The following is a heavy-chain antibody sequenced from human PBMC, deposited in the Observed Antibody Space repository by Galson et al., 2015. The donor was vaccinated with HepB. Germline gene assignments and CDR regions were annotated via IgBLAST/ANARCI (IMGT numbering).Heavy chain of an antibody. Sequence: SVKVSCKASGYTFTINGISWVRQAPGKGLEWMGWISANSGDTKYAQKLQGRVTMTRDTSTSPAYLELRSLSSDATAGYYCARDRDYRFDYWGQGTLVTVSS. J-gene: IGHJ4*02. CDR1: GYTFTING. D-gene: IGHD4/OR15-4a*01. CDR3: ARDRDYRFDY. CDR2: ISANSGDT. V-gene: IGHV1-18*04.